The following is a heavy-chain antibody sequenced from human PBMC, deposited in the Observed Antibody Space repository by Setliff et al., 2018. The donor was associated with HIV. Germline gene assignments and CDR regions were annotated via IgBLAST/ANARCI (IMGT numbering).Heavy chain of an antibody. CDR2: THWNGAIR. CDR1: GFIFDDYG. Sequence: GGSLRLSCVVSGFIFDDYGMSWVRQAPGKGLEWVSGTHWNGAIRGYADSVKGRFTISRDNSENSLSLQMSSLRIEDSAFYYCARDINSKSISVAFDNWGPGTQVTVSS. D-gene: IGHD6-19*01. V-gene: IGHV3-20*04. J-gene: IGHJ4*02. CDR3: ARDINSKSISVAFDN.